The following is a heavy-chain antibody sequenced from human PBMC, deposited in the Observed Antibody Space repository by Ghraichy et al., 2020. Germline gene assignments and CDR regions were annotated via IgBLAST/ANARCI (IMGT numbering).Heavy chain of an antibody. V-gene: IGHV4-30-4*01. CDR3: AIEGDGYNYADY. CDR2: IYYSGST. D-gene: IGHD5-24*01. J-gene: IGHJ4*02. CDR1: GGSISSGDYY. Sequence: SETLSLTCTVSGGSISSGDYYWSWIRQPPGKGLEWIGYIYYSGSTYYNPSLKSRVTISVDTSKNQFSLKLSSVTAADTAVYYCAIEGDGYNYADYWGQGTLVTVSS.